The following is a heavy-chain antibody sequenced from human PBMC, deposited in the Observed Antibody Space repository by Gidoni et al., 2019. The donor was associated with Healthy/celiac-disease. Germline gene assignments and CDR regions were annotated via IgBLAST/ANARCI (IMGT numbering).Heavy chain of an antibody. CDR1: GFTFSSYG. Sequence: QVQLVESGGGVVQPGRSLRLSCAASGFTFSSYGMHWVRQAPGKGLEWVAVISYDGSNKYYADSVKGRFTISRDNSKNTLYLQMNSLRAEDTAVYYCAKDLSNSWYYGMDVWGQGTTVTVSS. J-gene: IGHJ6*02. D-gene: IGHD6-13*01. CDR2: ISYDGSNK. V-gene: IGHV3-30*18. CDR3: AKDLSNSWYYGMDV.